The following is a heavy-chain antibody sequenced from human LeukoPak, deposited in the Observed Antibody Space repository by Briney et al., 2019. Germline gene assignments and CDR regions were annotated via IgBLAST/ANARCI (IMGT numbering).Heavy chain of an antibody. Sequence: ASVKVSCKASGYTFTSYGISLVRQAPGQGLEWMGWISAYNGNTNYAQKLQGRVTMTTDTSTSTAYMELRGLRSDDTAVYYCARDSPYYDFWSGYQIYFDYWGQGTLVTVSS. CDR1: GYTFTSYG. D-gene: IGHD3-3*01. J-gene: IGHJ4*02. CDR2: ISAYNGNT. V-gene: IGHV1-18*01. CDR3: ARDSPYYDFWSGYQIYFDY.